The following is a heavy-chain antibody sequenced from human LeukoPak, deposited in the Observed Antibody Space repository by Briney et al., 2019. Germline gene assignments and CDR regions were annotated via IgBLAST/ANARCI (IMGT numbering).Heavy chain of an antibody. J-gene: IGHJ4*02. Sequence: GESLKISCKGSGYSFTSYWLGWVRQMPGKGLEWMGIIYPGDSDTRYSPSFQGQVTISADKSISTAYLQWSSLKASDTAMYYCARHPLYYDSSGYSYYFDYWGQGTLVTVSS. CDR1: GYSFTSYW. V-gene: IGHV5-51*01. D-gene: IGHD3-22*01. CDR2: IYPGDSDT. CDR3: ARHPLYYDSSGYSYYFDY.